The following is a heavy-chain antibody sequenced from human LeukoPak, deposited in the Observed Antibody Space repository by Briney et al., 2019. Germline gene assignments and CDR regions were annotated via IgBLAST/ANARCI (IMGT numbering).Heavy chain of an antibody. Sequence: GRSLRLSCAASGFTFSSYGMHWVRQAPGKGLEWVAVISYDGSNKYYADSVKGRFTISRDNSKNTLYLQMNSLRAEDTAVYYCAKSQARDYDSSGRLAFDIWGQGTMVTVSS. V-gene: IGHV3-30*18. J-gene: IGHJ3*02. D-gene: IGHD3-22*01. CDR2: ISYDGSNK. CDR3: AKSQARDYDSSGRLAFDI. CDR1: GFTFSSYG.